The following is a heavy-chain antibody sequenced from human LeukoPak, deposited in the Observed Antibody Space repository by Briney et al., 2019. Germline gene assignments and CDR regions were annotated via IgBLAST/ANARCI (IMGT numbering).Heavy chain of an antibody. J-gene: IGHJ3*02. V-gene: IGHV4-59*01. CDR2: IYYSGST. CDR3: ARDREVGATVGASDI. CDR1: GGSISSYY. Sequence: SETLSLTCTVSGGSISSYYWSWIRQPPGKGLEWIGYIYYSGSTNYNPSLKSRVTISVDTSKNQFSLKLSSVTAADTAVYYCARDREVGATVGASDIWGQGTMVTVSS. D-gene: IGHD1-26*01.